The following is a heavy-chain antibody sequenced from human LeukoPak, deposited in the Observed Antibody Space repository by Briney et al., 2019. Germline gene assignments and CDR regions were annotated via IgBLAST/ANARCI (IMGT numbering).Heavy chain of an antibody. CDR2: IYYSGCT. CDR1: GGSISSYY. D-gene: IGHD6-13*01. J-gene: IGHJ4*02. V-gene: IGHV4-59*01. Sequence: SETLSLTCTVSGGSISSYYWSWIRQPPGKGLEWIGYIYYSGCTNYNPSLKSRVTISVDTSKNQFSLKLSSVTAADTAVYYCARTGSSWYKYFDYWGQGTLVTVSS. CDR3: ARTGSSWYKYFDY.